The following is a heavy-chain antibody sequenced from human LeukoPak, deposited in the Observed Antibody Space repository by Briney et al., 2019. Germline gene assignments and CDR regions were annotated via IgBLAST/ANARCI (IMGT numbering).Heavy chain of an antibody. J-gene: IGHJ4*02. D-gene: IGHD3-10*01. CDR2: INHSGST. CDR1: GGSFSGYY. V-gene: IGHV4-34*01. CDR3: ARGGITMVRGARLFDY. Sequence: SETLSLTCAVYGGSFSGYYWSWIRQPPGKGLEWIGEINHSGSTNYNPSLKSRVTISVDTSKNQFSLKLSSVTAADTAVYYCARGGITMVRGARLFDYWGQGTLVTVSS.